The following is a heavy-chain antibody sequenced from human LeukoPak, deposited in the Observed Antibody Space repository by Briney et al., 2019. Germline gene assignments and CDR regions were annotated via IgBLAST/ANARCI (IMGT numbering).Heavy chain of an antibody. V-gene: IGHV1-2*06. CDR3: ARGRSVSSSFNWFDP. CDR2: INPNSGGT. D-gene: IGHD6-6*01. Sequence: ASVKVSCKASGYTFTGYYMHWVRQAPGQGLEWIGRINPNSGGTNYAQKFQGRVTMTRDTSISTAYMELSRLRSDDTAVYYCARGRSVSSSFNWFDPWGQGTLVTVSS. J-gene: IGHJ5*02. CDR1: GYTFTGYY.